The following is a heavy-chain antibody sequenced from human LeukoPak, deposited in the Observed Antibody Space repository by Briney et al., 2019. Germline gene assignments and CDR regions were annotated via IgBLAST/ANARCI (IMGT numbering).Heavy chain of an antibody. V-gene: IGHV1-69*05. CDR1: GGTFSSYA. Sequence: GASVKVSCKASGGTFSSYAISWVRQAPGQGLEWMGGIIPIFGTANYAQKFQGRVTITTDESTSTAYMELSSLRSEDTAVYYCSSAPGVVTPKFDFWGPGTLVTVSS. CDR2: IIPIFGTA. J-gene: IGHJ4*02. D-gene: IGHD2-21*02. CDR3: SSAPGVVTPKFDF.